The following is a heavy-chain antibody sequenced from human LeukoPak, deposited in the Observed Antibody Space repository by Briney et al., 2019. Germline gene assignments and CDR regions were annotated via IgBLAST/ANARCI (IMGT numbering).Heavy chain of an antibody. J-gene: IGHJ6*02. CDR2: INHSGST. D-gene: IGHD2-2*01. CDR1: GGSFSGYY. CDR3: ARSIVVPAAYSFTGLYGMDV. V-gene: IGHV4-34*01. Sequence: SETLSLTCAVYGGSFSGYYWSWIRQPPGKGLEWIGEINHSGSTNYNPSLKSRVTISVDTSKNQFSLKLSSVTAADTAVYYCARSIVVPAAYSFTGLYGMDVWGQGTTVTVSS.